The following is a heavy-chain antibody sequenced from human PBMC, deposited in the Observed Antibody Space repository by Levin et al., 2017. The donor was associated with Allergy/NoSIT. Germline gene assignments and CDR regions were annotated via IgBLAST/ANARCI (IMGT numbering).Heavy chain of an antibody. J-gene: IGHJ6*02. CDR3: ARVNYGDYGLRNYYYYGMDV. CDR1: GFTFSSYW. V-gene: IGHV3-7*01. D-gene: IGHD4-17*01. CDR2: IKQDGSEK. Sequence: GESLKISCAASGFTFSSYWMSWVRQAPGKGLEWVANIKQDGSEKYYVDSVKGRFTISRDNAKNSLYLQMNSLRAEDTAVYYCARVNYGDYGLRNYYYYGMDVWGQGTTVTVSS.